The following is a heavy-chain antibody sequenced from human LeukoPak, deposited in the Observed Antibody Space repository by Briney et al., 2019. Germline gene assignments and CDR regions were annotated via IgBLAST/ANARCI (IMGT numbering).Heavy chain of an antibody. CDR1: GGSISSSSYY. V-gene: IGHV4-39*01. CDR3: ARAGATVVTPYYYYYMDV. CDR2: IYYSGST. Sequence: SETLSLTCTVSGGSISSSSYYWGWIRQPPGKGLEWIGRIYYSGSTYYNPSLKSRVTISVDTSKNQFSLKLSSVTAADTAVYYCARAGATVVTPYYYYYMDVWGKGTTVTVSS. D-gene: IGHD4-23*01. J-gene: IGHJ6*03.